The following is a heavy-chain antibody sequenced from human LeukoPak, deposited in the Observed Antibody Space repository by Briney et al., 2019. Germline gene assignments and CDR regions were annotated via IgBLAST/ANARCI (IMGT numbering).Heavy chain of an antibody. V-gene: IGHV1-2*02. CDR3: ARAWGYSYGPHFDY. CDR1: GYTFTGYY. CDR2: INPNSGGT. J-gene: IGHJ4*02. D-gene: IGHD5-18*01. Sequence: ASVKVSCKASGYTFTGYYMHWVRQAPGQGFEWMGWINPNSGGTNYAQKFQGRVTMTRDTSISTAYMELSRLRSDDTAVYYCARAWGYSYGPHFDYWGQGTLVTVSS.